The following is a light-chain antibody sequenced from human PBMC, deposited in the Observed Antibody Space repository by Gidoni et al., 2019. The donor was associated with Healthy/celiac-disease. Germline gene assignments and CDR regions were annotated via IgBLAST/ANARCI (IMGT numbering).Light chain of an antibody. Sequence: EIVLTQSPGTLSLSPGERATLSCRASQSVSSSYLAWYQQKPGQAPRLPIYGASSRATGIPDRFRGRGSGTDFTLTISRLEPEDFAVDYCQQYGSSPRTFGQGTKVEIK. CDR1: QSVSSSY. CDR2: GAS. V-gene: IGKV3-20*01. J-gene: IGKJ1*01. CDR3: QQYGSSPRT.